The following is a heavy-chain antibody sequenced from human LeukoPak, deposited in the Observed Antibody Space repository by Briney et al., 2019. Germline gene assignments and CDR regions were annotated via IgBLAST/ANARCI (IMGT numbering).Heavy chain of an antibody. J-gene: IGHJ4*02. D-gene: IGHD5-18*01. CDR1: GFTFRSHW. Sequence: TGGSLRLSCAASGFTFRSHWMHWVRQAPGKGLEWVSAISGSGGSTYYADSVKGRFTISRDNSKNTLYLQMNSLRAEDAAVYYCAKEQATPIQLWFSLGLLFDYWGQGTLVTVSS. CDR2: ISGSGGST. CDR3: AKEQATPIQLWFSLGLLFDY. V-gene: IGHV3-23*01.